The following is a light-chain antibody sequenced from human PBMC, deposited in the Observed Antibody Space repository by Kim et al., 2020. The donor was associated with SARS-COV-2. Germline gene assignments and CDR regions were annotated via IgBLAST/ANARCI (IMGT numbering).Light chain of an antibody. Sequence: DIQMTQSPSALSASVGDRVTITCRASQDISSYLNWYQQKTGTAPKLLMYAASSLQSGVPSRFRGGGSGTEYTLTISSLQPEDFATYYCQQGFRTPWTFGQGAKV. J-gene: IGKJ1*01. CDR2: AAS. V-gene: IGKV1-39*01. CDR3: QQGFRTPWT. CDR1: QDISSY.